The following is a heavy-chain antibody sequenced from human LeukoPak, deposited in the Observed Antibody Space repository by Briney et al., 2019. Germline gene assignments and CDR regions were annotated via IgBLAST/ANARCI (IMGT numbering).Heavy chain of an antibody. CDR3: ATTSIAARPHFDY. CDR2: INHSGST. V-gene: IGHV4-34*01. Sequence: SETLSLTCAVYGGSFSGYYWSWIRQPPGEGLEWIGEINHSGSTNYNPSLKSRVTISVDTSKNQFSLKLSSVTAADTAVYYCATTSIAARPHFDYWGQGTLVTVSS. CDR1: GGSFSGYY. J-gene: IGHJ4*02. D-gene: IGHD6-6*01.